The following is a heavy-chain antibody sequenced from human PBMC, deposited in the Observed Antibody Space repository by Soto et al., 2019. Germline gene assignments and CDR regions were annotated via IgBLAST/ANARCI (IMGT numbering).Heavy chain of an antibody. CDR2: ISGSGGST. CDR3: AAYYYDSSGYPFMGY. D-gene: IGHD3-22*01. V-gene: IGHV3-23*01. CDR1: GFTFSSYA. Sequence: GGSLRLSCAASGFTFSSYAMSWVRQAPGKGLEWVSAISGSGGSTYYADSVKGRFTISRDNSKNTLYLQMNSLRAEDTAVYYCAAYYYDSSGYPFMGYWGQGTLVTVSS. J-gene: IGHJ4*02.